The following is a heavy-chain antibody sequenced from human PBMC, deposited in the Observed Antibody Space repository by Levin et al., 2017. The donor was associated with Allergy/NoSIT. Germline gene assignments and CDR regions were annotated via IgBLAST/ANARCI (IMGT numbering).Heavy chain of an antibody. CDR1: GFTFSSFW. CDR3: VRDLYGRDDH. D-gene: IGHD2-2*02. CDR2: IKGDGSTT. Sequence: GGSLRLSCVASGFTFSSFWMHWVRQAPGKGLVWLSHIKGDGSTTTYADSVKGRFTISRDNAKNTLYLQMNRLSAEDTAVYYCVRDLYGRDDHWGQGTLVTVSS. V-gene: IGHV3-74*03. J-gene: IGHJ4*02.